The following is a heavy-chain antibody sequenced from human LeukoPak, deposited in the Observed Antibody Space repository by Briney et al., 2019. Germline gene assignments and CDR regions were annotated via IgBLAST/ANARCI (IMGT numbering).Heavy chain of an antibody. V-gene: IGHV3-23*01. D-gene: IGHD6-13*01. Sequence: GGSLRLSCATSGFTFSSYAMNWVRQAPGKGLEWVSVVSGSGTTTYYADSVKGRFTISRDNSKNTLYLQMNSLRSEDTAVYYCAKGRIAAASTNWFDPWGQGTLVTVSS. CDR2: VSGSGTTT. J-gene: IGHJ5*02. CDR1: GFTFSSYA. CDR3: AKGRIAAASTNWFDP.